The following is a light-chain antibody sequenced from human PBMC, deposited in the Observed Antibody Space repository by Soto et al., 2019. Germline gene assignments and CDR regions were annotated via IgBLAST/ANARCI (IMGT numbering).Light chain of an antibody. CDR1: QSVSSKY. J-gene: IGKJ3*01. Sequence: EIVLTQSPGTLPLSPGERATLSCRASQSVSSKYLAWYQQKPGRAPRVLIYGTSIRASGVPERFSGGGSGTDFTLTITRLEPEDFAVYYCQQYGSSLFTFGPGTKVDFK. V-gene: IGKV3-20*01. CDR2: GTS. CDR3: QQYGSSLFT.